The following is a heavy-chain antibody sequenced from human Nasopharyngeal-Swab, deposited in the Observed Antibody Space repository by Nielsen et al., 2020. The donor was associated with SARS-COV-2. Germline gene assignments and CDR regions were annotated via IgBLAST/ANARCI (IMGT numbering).Heavy chain of an antibody. J-gene: IGHJ6*02. CDR3: AKEGPGMFGVVGLDV. CDR2: ISYDGINK. D-gene: IGHD3-3*01. V-gene: IGHV3-30*18. Sequence: GGSLRLSCAASGFIFSSYGMHWVRQAPGKGLEWGAVISYDGINKYNADSAKGRFTISRDNSKDTLYLQMNSLRAEDTAVYYCAKEGPGMFGVVGLDVWGQGTTVTVSS. CDR1: GFIFSSYG.